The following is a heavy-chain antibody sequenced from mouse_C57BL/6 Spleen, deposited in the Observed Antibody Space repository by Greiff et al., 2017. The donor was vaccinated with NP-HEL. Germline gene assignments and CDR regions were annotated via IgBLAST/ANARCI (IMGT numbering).Heavy chain of an antibody. CDR1: GYTFTSYW. J-gene: IGHJ4*01. D-gene: IGHD2-3*01. CDR2: IHPNSGST. CDR3: ARGGYYLYYAMDY. Sequence: QVQLKQPGAELVKPGASVKLSCKASGYTFTSYWMHWVKQRPGQGLEWIGMIHPNSGSTNYNEKFKSKATLTVDKSSSTAYMQLSSLTSEDSAVYYCARGGYYLYYAMDYWGQGTSVTVSS. V-gene: IGHV1-64*01.